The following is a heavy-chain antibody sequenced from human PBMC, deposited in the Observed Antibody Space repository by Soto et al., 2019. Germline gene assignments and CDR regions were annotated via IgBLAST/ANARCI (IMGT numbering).Heavy chain of an antibody. CDR2: ISGSGGST. CDR3: AKVQGAGSSGWSPDAFDV. CDR1: GFTFSSYA. V-gene: IGHV3-23*01. D-gene: IGHD6-19*01. Sequence: PGGSLRLSCAASGFTFSSYAMSWVRQPPGRGLGWVSAISGSGGSTYYADSVKGRFTISRDNSKNTLYLQMNSLRAEDTAVHYCAKVQGAGSSGWSPDAFDVWGQGTMVTVSS. J-gene: IGHJ3*01.